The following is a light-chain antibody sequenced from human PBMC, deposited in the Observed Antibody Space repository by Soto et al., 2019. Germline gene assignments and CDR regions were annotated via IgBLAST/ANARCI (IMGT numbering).Light chain of an antibody. Sequence: EIVLTQSPATLSLSPGERATHSCRASQSVSTYLAWYQQEPGQAPRLLIYDASDRATGVPARFSGSGSGTDFTLTISSLEPEDFSVYYCQQRTNWPLTFGGGTKVDIK. CDR3: QQRTNWPLT. V-gene: IGKV3-11*01. J-gene: IGKJ4*01. CDR1: QSVSTY. CDR2: DAS.